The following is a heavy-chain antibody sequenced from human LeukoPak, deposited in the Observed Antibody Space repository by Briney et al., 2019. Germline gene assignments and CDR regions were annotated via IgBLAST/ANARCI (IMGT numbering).Heavy chain of an antibody. V-gene: IGHV4-59*01. CDR3: ARGGKYYDYVWGSYIFDY. CDR1: GDPMSRYY. D-gene: IGHD3-16*01. Sequence: SETLSLTCTVSGDPMSRYYWSWIRQPPGKGLEWIGYIYYSGSTNYNPSLKSRVTMSVATSKNKFSLNLSSVTAADTAVYYCARGGKYYDYVWGSYIFDYWGQGTLVTVSS. CDR2: IYYSGST. J-gene: IGHJ4*02.